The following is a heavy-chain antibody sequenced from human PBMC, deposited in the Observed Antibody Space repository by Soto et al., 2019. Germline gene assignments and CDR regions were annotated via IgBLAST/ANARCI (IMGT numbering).Heavy chain of an antibody. Sequence: QVQLVESGGGVVQPGRSLRLYCAASGFTFSSYGMHWVRQAPGKGLEWVAVISYDGSNKYYADSVKGRFTISRDNSKNTLDLLMNRLRAEDTDVYYCAKAGQAMVRFRVYEYYGMDVWGQGTTVTVSS. V-gene: IGHV3-30*18. J-gene: IGHJ6*02. CDR2: ISYDGSNK. CDR3: AKAGQAMVRFRVYEYYGMDV. D-gene: IGHD5-18*01. CDR1: GFTFSSYG.